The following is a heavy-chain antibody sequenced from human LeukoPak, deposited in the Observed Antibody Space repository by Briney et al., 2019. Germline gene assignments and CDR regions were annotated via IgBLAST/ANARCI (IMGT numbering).Heavy chain of an antibody. CDR2: VYYGGDA. J-gene: IGHJ6*02. CDR1: GGSIDSSSSY. D-gene: IGHD6-19*01. V-gene: IGHV4-39*01. CDR3: ARLFSRGWPYYYGLGA. Sequence: SETLSLTCTVSGGSIDSSSSYWGWIRQPPGKGLEWIGCVYYGGDAYYNPSLKSRVTISADLSKNQFSLSLISVTAADTALYYCARLFSRGWPYYYGLGAWGQGTTVTVSS.